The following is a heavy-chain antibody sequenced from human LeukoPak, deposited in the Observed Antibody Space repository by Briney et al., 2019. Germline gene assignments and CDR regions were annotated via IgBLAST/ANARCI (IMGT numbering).Heavy chain of an antibody. V-gene: IGHV4-59*01. CDR3: ARGNTVTYSLSYYYYYMDV. Sequence: SETLSLTCTVSGGSISSYYWSWIRQPPGKGLEWIGYIYYSGSTNYNPSLKSRVTISVDTSKNQFSLKLSSVTAADTAVYYCARGNTVTYSLSYYYYYMDVWGKGTTVTISS. J-gene: IGHJ6*03. D-gene: IGHD4-17*01. CDR1: GGSISSYY. CDR2: IYYSGST.